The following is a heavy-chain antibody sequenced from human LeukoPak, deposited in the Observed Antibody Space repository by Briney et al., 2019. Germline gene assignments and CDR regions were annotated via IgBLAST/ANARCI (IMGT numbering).Heavy chain of an antibody. D-gene: IGHD3-22*01. CDR3: ARGLTHGTYYYDSSGLSYAFDI. CDR1: GDSVSSNSAA. V-gene: IGHV6-1*01. J-gene: IGHJ3*02. CDR2: TYYRSKWYN. Sequence: SQTLSLTCAISGDSVSSNSAAWNWIRQSPSRGLEWLGRTYYRSKWYNDYAVSVKSRITINPDASKNQFSLQLNSVTPEDTAVYYCARGLTHGTYYYDSSGLSYAFDIWGQGTMVTVSS.